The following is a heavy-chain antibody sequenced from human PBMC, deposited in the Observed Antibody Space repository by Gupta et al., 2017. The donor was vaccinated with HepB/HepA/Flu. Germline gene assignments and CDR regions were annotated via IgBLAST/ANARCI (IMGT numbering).Heavy chain of an antibody. D-gene: IGHD3-22*01. CDR1: GFTFSRSS. Sequence: EVQLVESGGGLVQPGGSLRLSCAASGFTFSRSSMNWGRQGPGKGLEWVSYISRSSSTIYYADSGKGRVTISKDNAKNSLYLQMNSLRDEDTAGYYCARLGTYYYDSRGYPPVFDYWGQGTRVTVSS. J-gene: IGHJ4*02. CDR3: ARLGTYYYDSRGYPPVFDY. V-gene: IGHV3-48*02. CDR2: ISRSSSTI.